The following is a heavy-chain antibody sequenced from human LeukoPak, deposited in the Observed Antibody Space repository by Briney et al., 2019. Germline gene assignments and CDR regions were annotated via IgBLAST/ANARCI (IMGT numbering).Heavy chain of an antibody. D-gene: IGHD1-26*01. Sequence: SQTLSLTCTVSGGSISSYYWGWIRQPPGKGLEWIGYIYYSGSTNYNPSLKSRVAISVDTSKNQFSLKLSSVTAADTAVYYCARNSGSYRGGWFDPWGQGTLVTVSS. CDR2: IYYSGST. V-gene: IGHV4-59*01. CDR3: ARNSGSYRGGWFDP. J-gene: IGHJ5*02. CDR1: GGSISSYY.